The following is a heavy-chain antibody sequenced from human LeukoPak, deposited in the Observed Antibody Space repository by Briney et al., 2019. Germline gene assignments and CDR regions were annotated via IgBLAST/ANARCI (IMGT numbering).Heavy chain of an antibody. CDR2: MNPNSGNT. J-gene: IGHJ6*03. D-gene: IGHD3-10*01. V-gene: IGHV1-8*01. CDR1: GYTFTSYD. CDR3: ARAVRGVIIKNYYYYYMDV. Sequence: GASVKVSCNASGYTFTSYDINWVRQATGQGHEWMGWMNPNSGNTGYAHKFPGRVSMTRNTSISTAYMELSSLRSEDTAVYYCARAVRGVIIKNYYYYYMDVWGKGTTVTVSS.